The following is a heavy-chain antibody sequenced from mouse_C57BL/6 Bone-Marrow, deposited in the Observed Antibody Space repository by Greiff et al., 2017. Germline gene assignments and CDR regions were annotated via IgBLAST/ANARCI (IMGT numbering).Heavy chain of an antibody. CDR1: GYTFTDYE. CDR2: IDPETGGT. D-gene: IGHD2-12*01. CDR3: TGLRCFDY. Sequence: VQLQQSGAELVRPGASVTLSCKASGYTFTDYEMHWVKQTPVHGLEWIGAIDPETGGTAYNQKFKGKAILTVDKSSSTAYMELRSLTSEDSAVNYCTGLRCFDYWGQGTTLTVSS. J-gene: IGHJ2*01. V-gene: IGHV1-15*01.